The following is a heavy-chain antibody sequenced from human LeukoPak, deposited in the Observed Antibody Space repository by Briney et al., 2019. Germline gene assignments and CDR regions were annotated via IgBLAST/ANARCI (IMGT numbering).Heavy chain of an antibody. CDR3: ARSLNYYDSHTSRRDLDY. V-gene: IGHV3-23*01. J-gene: IGHJ4*02. Sequence: PGGSLRLSCVGSGFNFNTYAMIWVRQAAVKGLEWVSAISTSGDRTYYADSVTGRFTISRDNSKSTVYLQMNSLGAEDTALYYCARSLNYYDSHTSRRDLDYWGQGTLVTVSS. D-gene: IGHD3-10*01. CDR1: GFNFNTYA. CDR2: ISTSGDRT.